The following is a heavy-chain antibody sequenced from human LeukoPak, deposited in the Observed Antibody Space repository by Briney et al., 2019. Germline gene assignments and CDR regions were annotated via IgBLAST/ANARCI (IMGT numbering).Heavy chain of an antibody. D-gene: IGHD2-2*01. Sequence: GGSLRLSCAASGFTFSSYGMHWVRQAPGKGLEWVAVISYDGSNKYYADSVKGRFTISRDNSKNTLYLQMNSLRAEDTAVYYCARGGYCSSTSCLYYFDYWGQGTLVTVSS. CDR1: GFTFSSYG. CDR2: ISYDGSNK. J-gene: IGHJ4*02. CDR3: ARGGYCSSTSCLYYFDY. V-gene: IGHV3-30*03.